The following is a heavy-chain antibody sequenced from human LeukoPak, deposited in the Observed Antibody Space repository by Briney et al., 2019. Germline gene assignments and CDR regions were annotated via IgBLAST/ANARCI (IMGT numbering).Heavy chain of an antibody. J-gene: IGHJ5*02. CDR1: GGSISSYY. CDR2: IYSSGST. Sequence: SETLSLTCTVSGGSISSYYWGWVRQPAGKGLEWIGRIYSSGSTNYNPSLRSRVTISVDTSKNQFSLKLSSVTAADTAVYYCARGLWFDPWGQGTLVTVSS. CDR3: ARGLWFDP. V-gene: IGHV4-4*07.